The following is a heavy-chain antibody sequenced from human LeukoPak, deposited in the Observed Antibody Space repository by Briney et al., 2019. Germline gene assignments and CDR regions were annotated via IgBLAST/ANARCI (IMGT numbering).Heavy chain of an antibody. D-gene: IGHD2-2*01. J-gene: IGHJ5*02. CDR2: INTGNGNT. CDR1: GYTFTSYA. V-gene: IGHV1-3*04. CDR3: ARARLGYCSSPSCSPHNWFDP. Sequence: ASVKVSCKASGYTFTSYAMHWVRQAPGQRLEWMGWINTGNGNTKYSQKFQGRVTITRDTSASTAYMELSSLRSGDTAVYYCARARLGYCSSPSCSPHNWFDPWGQGTLVTVSS.